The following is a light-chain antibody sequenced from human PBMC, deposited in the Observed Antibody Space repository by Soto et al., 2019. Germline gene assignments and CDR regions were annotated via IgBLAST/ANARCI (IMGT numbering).Light chain of an antibody. Sequence: EIVLTQSPATLSLSPGERATLSRRASQSVSSYLAWYQQKPGQAPRLLIYDASNRATGIPARFSGSGSGTDFTLTISSLEPEDFAVYYCPQRSNWPWTFGQGNKV. V-gene: IGKV3-11*01. J-gene: IGKJ1*01. CDR1: QSVSSY. CDR3: PQRSNWPWT. CDR2: DAS.